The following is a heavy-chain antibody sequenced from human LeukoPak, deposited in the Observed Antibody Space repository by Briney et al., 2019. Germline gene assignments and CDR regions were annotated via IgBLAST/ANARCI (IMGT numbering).Heavy chain of an antibody. Sequence: GRSLRLSCAASGFTFSSYGIHWVRQAPGKGLEWVALIWYDGTNKYYADSVKGRFTISRDNSNNMLYLQMNSLRAEDTAVYYCARDHPEFDYWGQGTLVTVSS. J-gene: IGHJ4*02. CDR2: IWYDGTNK. CDR3: ARDHPEFDY. V-gene: IGHV3-33*01. CDR1: GFTFSSYG.